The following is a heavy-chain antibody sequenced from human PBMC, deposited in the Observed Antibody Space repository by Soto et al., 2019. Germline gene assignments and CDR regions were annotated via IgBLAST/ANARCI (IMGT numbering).Heavy chain of an antibody. Sequence: GGSLRLSCAASGFTFSNAWMSWVRQAPGKGLEWVGRIKSKTDGGTTDYAAPVKGRFTISRDDSKNTLYLQMNSLKTEDTAVYYCTTEPSYCSSTSCYSAVTTPYYYSGMDVWGQGTTVTVSS. D-gene: IGHD2-2*02. V-gene: IGHV3-15*01. CDR1: GFTFSNAW. CDR3: TTEPSYCSSTSCYSAVTTPYYYSGMDV. J-gene: IGHJ6*02. CDR2: IKSKTDGGTT.